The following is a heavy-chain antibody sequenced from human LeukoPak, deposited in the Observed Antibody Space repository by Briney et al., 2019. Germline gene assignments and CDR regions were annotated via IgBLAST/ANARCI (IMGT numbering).Heavy chain of an antibody. V-gene: IGHV4-39*01. CDR1: GGSVSSSSDY. Sequence: SETLSLTCTVSGGSVSSSSDYWVWIRQPPGKGLEWIGSIYFTGTTYHNPSLKSRVTMTVDTSKKQFFLNLTLVIAADAARYFCARRALRLGMVVWGQGTTVTVSS. CDR2: IYFTGTT. J-gene: IGHJ6*02. D-gene: IGHD3-16*01. CDR3: ARRALRLGMVV.